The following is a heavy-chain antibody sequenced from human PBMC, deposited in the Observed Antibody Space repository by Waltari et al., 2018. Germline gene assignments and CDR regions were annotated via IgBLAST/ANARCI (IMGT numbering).Heavy chain of an antibody. CDR1: GGSISSSSYY. D-gene: IGHD1-26*01. Sequence: QLQLQESGPGLVKPSETLSFTCTVSGGSISSSSYYWGWIRQPPGKGLEWIWSIDYSGSTYYNPSLKSRVTISVDTSKNQFCLKLSSVTAADTAVYYCATKRENSASGFDYWGQGTLVTVSS. J-gene: IGHJ4*02. CDR2: IDYSGST. CDR3: ATKRENSASGFDY. V-gene: IGHV4-39*01.